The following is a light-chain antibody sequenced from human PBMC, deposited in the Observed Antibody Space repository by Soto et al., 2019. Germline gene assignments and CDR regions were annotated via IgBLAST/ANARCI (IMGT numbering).Light chain of an antibody. J-gene: IGKJ5*01. CDR3: QQRGEWPPGAT. CDR1: QSIRKS. V-gene: IGKV3-11*01. CDR2: DAS. Sequence: EIVLTQSPATLSLSPGERATLSCRASQSIRKSLAWYQQKPGQAPRLLIYDASNSATGIPARFSGSGSGTDFTLTISSLEPEDFAVYYCQQRGEWPPGATFGQGTRLVIK.